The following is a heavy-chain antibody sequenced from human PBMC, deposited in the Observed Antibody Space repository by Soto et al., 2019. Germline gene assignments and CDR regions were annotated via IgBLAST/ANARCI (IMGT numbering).Heavy chain of an antibody. D-gene: IGHD5-12*01. CDR3: ARHRVPSVYDPIPGCFDS. Sequence: QLQLQESGPGLVKPSETLSLTCTVSGGSLSSSSSYWGWIRQPPGKGLEWIGSMSYSGSTYHNPSLKGLVTLSVDTSQSRFSLKLTSVTAADTAVYYCARHRVPSVYDPIPGCFDSWGQGILVTASS. V-gene: IGHV4-39*01. J-gene: IGHJ4*02. CDR1: GGSLSSSSSY. CDR2: MSYSGST.